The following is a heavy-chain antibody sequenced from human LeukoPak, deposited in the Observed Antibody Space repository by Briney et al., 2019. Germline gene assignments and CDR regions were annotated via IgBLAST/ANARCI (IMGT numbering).Heavy chain of an antibody. J-gene: IGHJ4*02. V-gene: IGHV1-69*13. CDR3: ASPLMVRGEYYFDY. Sequence: ASVKVSCKASGGTFSSYAISWVRQAPGQGLEWMGGIIPIFGTANYAQKFQGRVTITADESTSTAYMELSSLRSEDTAVYYCASPLMVRGEYYFDYWGQGTLVTVSS. CDR1: GGTFSSYA. D-gene: IGHD3-10*01. CDR2: IIPIFGTA.